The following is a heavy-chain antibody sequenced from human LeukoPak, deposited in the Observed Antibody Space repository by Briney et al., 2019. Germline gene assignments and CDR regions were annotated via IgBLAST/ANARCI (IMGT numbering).Heavy chain of an antibody. D-gene: IGHD3-10*01. CDR1: GFTFSNYV. Sequence: QPGGSLRLSCAASGFTFSNYVMHWVRQAPGKGLEWVALISFDGNNQYYAHSVKGRFTISRDYSKNTLYLQTNSLRTEDTAVYYCARDPSSRVTGDFWGQGTLVTVSS. J-gene: IGHJ4*02. CDR2: ISFDGNNQ. CDR3: ARDPSSRVTGDF. V-gene: IGHV3-30-3*01.